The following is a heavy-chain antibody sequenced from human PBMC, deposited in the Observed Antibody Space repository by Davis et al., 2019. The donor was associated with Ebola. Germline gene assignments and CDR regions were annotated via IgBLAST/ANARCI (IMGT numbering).Heavy chain of an antibody. Sequence: ASVKVSCKAFGYTFTNYYVHWVRQAPGQGLEWMGRINPSGRTTIHAQKFQGRVTVTRDTSTSTVYMELSSLRFEDTAVYYCARHRLELPPGRYYGTDVWGQGTTVTVSS. CDR1: GYTFTNYY. CDR3: ARHRLELPPGRYYGTDV. D-gene: IGHD3-10*01. J-gene: IGHJ6*02. V-gene: IGHV1-46*01. CDR2: INPSGRTT.